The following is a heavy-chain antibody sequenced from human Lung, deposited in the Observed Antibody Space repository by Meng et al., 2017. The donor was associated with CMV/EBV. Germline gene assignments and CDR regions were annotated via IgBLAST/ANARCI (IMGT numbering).Heavy chain of an antibody. CDR1: SFSGYY. Sequence: SFSGYYWSLIRQPRGKGLECIGEINHSGSTNHNPSLKSRVTISVDTSKNQFSLQLSSVTAADTAVYYCARATLYCSGGSCYTNWFDPWGQGTLVTVSS. CDR2: INHSGST. J-gene: IGHJ5*02. CDR3: ARATLYCSGGSCYTNWFDP. V-gene: IGHV4-34*01. D-gene: IGHD2-15*01.